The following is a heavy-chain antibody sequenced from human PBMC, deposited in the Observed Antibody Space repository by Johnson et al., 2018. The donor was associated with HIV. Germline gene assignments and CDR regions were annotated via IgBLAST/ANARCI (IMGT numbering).Heavy chain of an antibody. CDR3: ARWGASTAFDI. Sequence: VQLVESGGGLVQPGGSLRLSCAASGFTFSSYALHWVRQAPGKGLEWVALISFDGSNKYYADSVKGRFTISRDNSKNTMYMQMNSLRAEDMAVYYCARWGASTAFDIWGQGTMVTVSS. J-gene: IGHJ3*02. V-gene: IGHV3-30-3*01. CDR2: ISFDGSNK. D-gene: IGHD3-16*01. CDR1: GFTFSSYA.